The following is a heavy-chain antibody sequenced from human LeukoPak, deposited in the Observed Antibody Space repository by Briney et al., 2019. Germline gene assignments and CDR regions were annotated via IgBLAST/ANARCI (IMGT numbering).Heavy chain of an antibody. Sequence: GSLRLSCVASGFTFSSYNMNWVRQAPGKGLEWVSYISRSSSTIYYADSVKGRFTISRDNTKNSLYLQMNSLRDEDRAVYYCARDSADYYDSSGYIYGMDVWGQGTTVTVSS. CDR3: ARDSADYYDSSGYIYGMDV. D-gene: IGHD3-22*01. CDR1: GFTFSSYN. V-gene: IGHV3-48*02. J-gene: IGHJ6*02. CDR2: ISRSSSTI.